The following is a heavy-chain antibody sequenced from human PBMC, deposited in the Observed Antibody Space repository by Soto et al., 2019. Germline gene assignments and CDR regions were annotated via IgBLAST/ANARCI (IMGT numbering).Heavy chain of an antibody. Sequence: QVQLVQSGAEVKKPGSSVKVSCKASGGTFSSYAISWVRQAPGQGLEWIGGIIPIFGTANYAQKFQGRVTITADESTSTAYMELSSLRSEDTAVYYCARGLKGYSGYDGPGYYYGMDVWGQGTTVTVSS. V-gene: IGHV1-69*01. CDR2: IIPIFGTA. D-gene: IGHD5-12*01. CDR3: ARGLKGYSGYDGPGYYYGMDV. CDR1: GGTFSSYA. J-gene: IGHJ6*02.